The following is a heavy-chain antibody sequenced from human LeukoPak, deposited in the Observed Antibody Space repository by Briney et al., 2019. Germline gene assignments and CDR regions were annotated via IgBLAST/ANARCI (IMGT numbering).Heavy chain of an antibody. Sequence: PGGSLRLSCVASGFTFSNYAMSWVRQAPGKGLEWVSGISASGGSTYYAHSLKGHFTISRDNSKNTLYLQMNSLRAEDTAIYYCAKGLIQYSCGHACRSNFDYWGQGTLVTVSS. D-gene: IGHD5-18*01. V-gene: IGHV3-23*01. J-gene: IGHJ4*02. CDR1: GFTFSNYA. CDR2: ISASGGST. CDR3: AKGLIQYSCGHACRSNFDY.